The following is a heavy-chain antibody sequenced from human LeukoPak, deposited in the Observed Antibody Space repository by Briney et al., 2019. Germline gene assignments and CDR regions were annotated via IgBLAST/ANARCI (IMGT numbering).Heavy chain of an antibody. CDR2: INSDATST. CDR3: ARDPNYYGSGSYYNQFDY. CDR1: GFTFSSYW. Sequence: GGSLRLSCAASGFTFSSYWMYWVRQAPGKGPVWVSHINSDATSTGYADSVKGRFTISRDNAQNTLYLQMNSLRAEDTAVYYCARDPNYYGSGSYYNQFDYWGQGTLVTVSS. J-gene: IGHJ4*02. D-gene: IGHD3-10*01. V-gene: IGHV3-74*01.